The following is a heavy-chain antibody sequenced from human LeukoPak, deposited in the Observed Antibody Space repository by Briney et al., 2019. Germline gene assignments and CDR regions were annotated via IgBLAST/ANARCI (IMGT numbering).Heavy chain of an antibody. CDR3: ARLAAAGTYYFDN. D-gene: IGHD6-13*01. CDR2: ISTSGTTV. Sequence: GGSLRLSCATSGFTFSSYVVNWVRQAPGKGLEWLSYISTSGTTVYSADSVKGRFSISRDNAKNSLYLQMNSLRADDTAVYYCARLAAAGTYYFDNWGQGTLVTVSS. J-gene: IGHJ4*02. V-gene: IGHV3-48*03. CDR1: GFTFSSYV.